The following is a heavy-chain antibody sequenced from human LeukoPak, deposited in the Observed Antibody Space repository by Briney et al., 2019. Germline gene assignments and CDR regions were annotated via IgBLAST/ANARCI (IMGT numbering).Heavy chain of an antibody. CDR3: AREPRGVLRYFDWSRANYLDY. V-gene: IGHV4-39*07. CDR1: GGSISSSSYY. D-gene: IGHD3-9*01. Sequence: NPSETLSLTCTVSGGSISSSSYYWGWIRQPPGKGLEWIGSIYYSGSTYYNPSLKSRVTISVVTSKNQFSLKLSSVTAADTAVYYCAREPRGVLRYFDWSRANYLDYWGQGTLVTVSS. J-gene: IGHJ4*02. CDR2: IYYSGST.